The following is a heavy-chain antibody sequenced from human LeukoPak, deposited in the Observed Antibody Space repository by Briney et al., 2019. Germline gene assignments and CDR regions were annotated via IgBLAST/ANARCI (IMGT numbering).Heavy chain of an antibody. J-gene: IGHJ2*01. CDR1: GGSFSGYY. D-gene: IGHD6-13*01. V-gene: IGHV4-34*01. CDR3: ARRVDSSSWYSHWYFDL. CDR2: INHSGST. Sequence: SETLSLTCAVYGGSFSGYYWSWIRQPPGKGLEWIGEINHSGSTNYNPSLKGRVTMSVDRAKNQFSLNLSSVTAADTAVYYCARRVDSSSWYSHWYFDLWGRGTLVTVSS.